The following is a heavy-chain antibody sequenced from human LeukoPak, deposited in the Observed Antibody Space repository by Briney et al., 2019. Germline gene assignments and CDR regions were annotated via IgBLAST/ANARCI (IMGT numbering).Heavy chain of an antibody. CDR3: ARGGVQLPPYYFDY. D-gene: IGHD1-1*01. J-gene: IGHJ4*02. V-gene: IGHV4-59*01. CDR2: IYSRRST. Sequence: SETLSLTCTLSGGSISFYDWSWIRQPPGKGLQWIGHIYSRRSTNYNPSLQSRVTISVDTSKNQFSLKVRSVTAAYTAVYYCARGGVQLPPYYFDYWGQGNLVTVSS. CDR1: GGSISFYD.